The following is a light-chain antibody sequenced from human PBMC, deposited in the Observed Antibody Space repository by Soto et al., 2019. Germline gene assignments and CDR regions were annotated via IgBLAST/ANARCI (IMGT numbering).Light chain of an antibody. CDR2: GAS. V-gene: IGKV3-20*01. CDR1: QSISSRY. J-gene: IGKJ5*01. CDR3: QQYGSSHT. Sequence: EIVLTQSPATLSLSPGERATLSCRASQSISSRYLAWYQQKPGQAPRLLIFGASTRATGIPDRFSGSGAGAYFNLTISRLEPADFGVYYCQQYGSSHTFGQGTRLEIK.